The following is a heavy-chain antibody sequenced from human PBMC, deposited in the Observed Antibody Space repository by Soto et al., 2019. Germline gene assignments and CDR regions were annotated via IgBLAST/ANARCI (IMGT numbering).Heavy chain of an antibody. J-gene: IGHJ6*02. CDR1: GYSFTAYG. Sequence: ASVKVSCKTSGYSFTAYGISWVRQAPGQGLEWMGWISCYNGKTKYAQKVQGRVTMTTDTSTSTAYMEVRSLRSDDTAIYYCARDAPPPELRFLEWHNYDYNGMDVWGQGTTVTVS. CDR3: ARDAPPPELRFLEWHNYDYNGMDV. D-gene: IGHD3-3*01. CDR2: ISCYNGKT. V-gene: IGHV1-18*04.